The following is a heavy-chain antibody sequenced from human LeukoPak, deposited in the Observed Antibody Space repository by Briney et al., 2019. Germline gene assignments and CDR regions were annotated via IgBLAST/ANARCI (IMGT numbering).Heavy chain of an antibody. D-gene: IGHD2-21*02. J-gene: IGHJ5*02. CDR1: GYTFTGYY. CDR3: ARLRVTANWFDP. CDR2: INPNSGGT. V-gene: IGHV1-2*02. Sequence: ASVKVSCKASGYTFTGYYMHWVRQAPGQGLEWMGWINPNSGGTNYAQKFQGRVTMTRDTSISTAYMELMSLSSDDTAVYYCARLRVTANWFDPWGQGTLVTVSA.